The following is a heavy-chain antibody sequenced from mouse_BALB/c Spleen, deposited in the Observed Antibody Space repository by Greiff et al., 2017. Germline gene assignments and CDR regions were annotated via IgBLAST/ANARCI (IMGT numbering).Heavy chain of an antibody. Sequence: EVHLVESGGGLVKPGGSLKLSCAASGFAFSSYDMSWVRQTPEKRLEWVAYISSGGGSTYYPDTVKGRFTISRDNAKNTLYLQMSSLKSEDTAMYYCARHPLGRLDYFDYWGQGTTLTVSS. CDR1: GFAFSSYD. J-gene: IGHJ2*01. D-gene: IGHD3-3*01. CDR2: ISSGGGST. CDR3: ARHPLGRLDYFDY. V-gene: IGHV5-12-1*01.